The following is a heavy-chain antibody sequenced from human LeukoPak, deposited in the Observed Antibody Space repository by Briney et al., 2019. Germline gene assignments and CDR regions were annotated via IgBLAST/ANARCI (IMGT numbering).Heavy chain of an antibody. CDR3: AREGFGVDFWSGYQSSHYGMDV. CDR2: IYTSGST. V-gene: IGHV4-4*07. Sequence: SETLSLTCTVSGGSISSYYWSWIRQPAGKGLEWIGRIYTSGSTNYNPSLKSRVTMSVDTSKNQFSLKLSSVTAADTAVYYCAREGFGVDFWSGYQSSHYGMDVWGQGTTVTVSS. D-gene: IGHD3-3*01. J-gene: IGHJ6*02. CDR1: GGSISSYY.